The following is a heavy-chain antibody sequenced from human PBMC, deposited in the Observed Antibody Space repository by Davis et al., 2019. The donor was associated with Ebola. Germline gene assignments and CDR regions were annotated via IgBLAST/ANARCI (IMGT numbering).Heavy chain of an antibody. D-gene: IGHD4-17*01. CDR1: GYIFTGYY. Sequence: ASVKVSCKASGYIFTGYYMHWVRQAPGQGLEWMGLINPNSGGTNYAQKFQGRVTMTRDTSISTAYMELSRLRSDDTAVYYCARDAVGDNILKLDYWGQGTLVTVSS. CDR3: ARDAVGDNILKLDY. CDR2: INPNSGGT. J-gene: IGHJ4*02. V-gene: IGHV1-2*02.